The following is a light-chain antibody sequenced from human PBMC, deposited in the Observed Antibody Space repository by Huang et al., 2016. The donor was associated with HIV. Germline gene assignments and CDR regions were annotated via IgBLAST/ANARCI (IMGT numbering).Light chain of an antibody. V-gene: IGKV3-15*01. CDR1: QSVSSN. CDR2: GAS. CDR3: QQYNNWPPIT. J-gene: IGKJ5*01. Sequence: EIVMTQSPVTLSVSPGERATLSCRASQSVSSNLVWYQQKPVQAPRLLIYGASTRATWVPARFSGSGSGTEFTLTISSLQSEDFALYYCQQYNNWPPITFGQGTRLEIK.